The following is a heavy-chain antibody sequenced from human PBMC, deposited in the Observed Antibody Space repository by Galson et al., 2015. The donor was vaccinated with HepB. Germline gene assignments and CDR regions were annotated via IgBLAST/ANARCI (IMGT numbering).Heavy chain of an antibody. CDR1: GGTFSSYT. J-gene: IGHJ6*02. D-gene: IGHD3-9*01. CDR3: ARALILTGYYGLSVYYYGMDV. CDR2: IIPILGIA. Sequence: SVKVSCKASGGTFSSYTISWVRQAPGQGLEWMGRIIPILGIANYAQKFQGRVTITADKSTSTAYMELSSLRSEDTAVYYCARALILTGYYGLSVYYYGMDVWGQGTTVTVSS. V-gene: IGHV1-69*02.